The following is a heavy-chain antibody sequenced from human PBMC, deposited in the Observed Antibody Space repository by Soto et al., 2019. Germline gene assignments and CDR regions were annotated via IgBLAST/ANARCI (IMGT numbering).Heavy chain of an antibody. Sequence: PSETLSLTCAVYGGSFSGYYWSWIRQPPGKGLEWIGEINHSGSTNYNPSLKSRVTISVDTSKNQFSLKLSSVTAADTAVYYCAVLQLWFGYGYWGQGTLVTVSS. CDR1: GGSFSGYY. CDR2: INHSGST. V-gene: IGHV4-34*01. CDR3: AVLQLWFGYGY. J-gene: IGHJ4*02. D-gene: IGHD5-18*01.